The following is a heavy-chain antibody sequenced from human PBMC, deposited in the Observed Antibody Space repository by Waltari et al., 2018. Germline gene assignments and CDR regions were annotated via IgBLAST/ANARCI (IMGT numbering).Heavy chain of an antibody. CDR1: GDSISSGAYY. Sequence: QVQLQESGPGLVKPSQTLSLNCTVSGDSISSGAYYWSWIRQPPGKGLEWIGYIYYSGSTYYNPSLKSRLTISVDTSKNQFSLNLNSVTAADTAVYYCARGGSNWDAWFDPWGQGTLVSVSS. CDR2: IYYSGST. CDR3: ARGGSNWDAWFDP. J-gene: IGHJ5*02. D-gene: IGHD1-1*01. V-gene: IGHV4-30-4*01.